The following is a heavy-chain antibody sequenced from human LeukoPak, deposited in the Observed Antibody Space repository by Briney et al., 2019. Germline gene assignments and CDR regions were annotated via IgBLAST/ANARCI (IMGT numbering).Heavy chain of an antibody. CDR2: ISGSGGST. V-gene: IGHV3-23*01. D-gene: IGHD5-18*01. J-gene: IGHJ4*02. CDR1: GFTFSSYA. CDR3: AKGSMVTMFGY. Sequence: GGSLRLSCAASGFTFSSYAMSWVRQAPGKGLEWVSAISGSGGSTYCADSVKGRFTISRDNSKNTLYLQMNSLRAEDTAVYYCAKGSMVTMFGYWGQGTLVTVSS.